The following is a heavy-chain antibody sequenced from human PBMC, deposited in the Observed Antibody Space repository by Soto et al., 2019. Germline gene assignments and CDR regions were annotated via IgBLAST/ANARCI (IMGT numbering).Heavy chain of an antibody. J-gene: IGHJ5*02. CDR1: GFTFSSYG. CDR2: IWYDESNK. Sequence: QVQLVESGGGVVQPGRSLRLSCAASGFTFSSYGMHWVRQAPGKGLEWVAVIWYDESNKYYADSVKGRFTISRDNSKNPLSLKMNRLRGEDTAVYYCARAQVYPHWFDPWGQGTLVTVSS. V-gene: IGHV3-33*01. D-gene: IGHD2-2*02. CDR3: ARAQVYPHWFDP.